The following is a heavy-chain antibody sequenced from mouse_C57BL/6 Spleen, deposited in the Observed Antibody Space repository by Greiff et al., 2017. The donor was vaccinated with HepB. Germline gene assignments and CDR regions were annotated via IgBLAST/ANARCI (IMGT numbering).Heavy chain of an antibody. CDR2: INPSTGGT. D-gene: IGHD2-3*01. J-gene: IGHJ2*01. V-gene: IGHV1-42*01. CDR1: GYSFTGYY. Sequence: DVKLQESGPELVKPGASVKISCKASGYSFTGYYMNWVKQSPEKSLEWIGEINPSTGGTTYNQKFKAKATLTVDKSSSTAYMQLKSLTSEDSAVYYCARGVIYDGYYDYWGQGTTLTVSS. CDR3: ARGVIYDGYYDY.